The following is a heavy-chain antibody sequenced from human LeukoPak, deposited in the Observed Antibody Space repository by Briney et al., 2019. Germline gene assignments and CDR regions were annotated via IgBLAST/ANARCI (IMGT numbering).Heavy chain of an antibody. CDR1: GFTFSTYW. V-gene: IGHV3-74*01. D-gene: IGHD3-10*01. Sequence: GGSLRLSCAASGFTFSTYWMHWVRQAPGKGLEWVSRINPDGITTTCADSVKGRFTISRDNAKNSLYLQMNSLRAEDTAVYYCAREGFTMVRGVKYNWFDPWGQGTLVTVSS. CDR2: INPDGITT. CDR3: AREGFTMVRGVKYNWFDP. J-gene: IGHJ5*02.